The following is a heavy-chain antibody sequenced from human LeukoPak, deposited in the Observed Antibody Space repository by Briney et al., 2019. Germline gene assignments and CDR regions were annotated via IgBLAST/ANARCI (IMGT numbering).Heavy chain of an antibody. D-gene: IGHD2-21*02. V-gene: IGHV3-30-3*01. J-gene: IGHJ4*02. CDR3: ARDPPPVTAGYYFDY. CDR2: ISYDGSNK. CDR1: GFTFSSYA. Sequence: GGSLRLSCAASGFTFSSYAMHWVRQAPGKGLEWVAVISYDGSNKYYADSVKGRFTISRDNAKNSLYLQMNSLRAEDTAVYYCARDPPPVTAGYYFDYWGQGTLVTVSS.